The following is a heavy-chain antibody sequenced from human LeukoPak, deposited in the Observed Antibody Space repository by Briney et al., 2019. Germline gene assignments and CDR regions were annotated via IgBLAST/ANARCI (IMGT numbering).Heavy chain of an antibody. J-gene: IGHJ6*02. V-gene: IGHV1-69*13. CDR1: GGTFSSYA. CDR2: IIPIFGTA. CDR3: ARDLAGQLWLPHGMDV. Sequence: GASVKVSCKASGGTFSSYAISWVRQAPGQGLEWMGGIIPIFGTANYAQKFQGRVTITADESTSTAYMELSSLRSEDTAVYYCARDLAGQLWLPHGMDVWGQGTTVTVSS. D-gene: IGHD5-18*01.